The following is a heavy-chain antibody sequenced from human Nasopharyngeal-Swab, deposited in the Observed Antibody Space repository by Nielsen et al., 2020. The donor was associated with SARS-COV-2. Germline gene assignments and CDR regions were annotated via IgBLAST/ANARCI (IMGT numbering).Heavy chain of an antibody. CDR3: ARDPTYYYDSGGPSGYYYMDV. Sequence: WVRQAPGQGLEWMGWMNPNSGNTGYAQKFQGRVTMTRNTSISTAYMELSSLRSEDTAVYYCARDPTYYYDSGGPSGYYYMDVWGKGTTVTVSS. J-gene: IGHJ6*03. V-gene: IGHV1-8*01. D-gene: IGHD3-22*01. CDR2: MNPNSGNT.